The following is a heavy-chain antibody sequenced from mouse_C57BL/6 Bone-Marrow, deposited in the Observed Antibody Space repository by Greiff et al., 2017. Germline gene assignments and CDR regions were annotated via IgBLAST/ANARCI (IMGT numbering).Heavy chain of an antibody. CDR3: AGDRFGELGFDY. CDR1: GFPITSGYY. D-gene: IGHD4-1*01. Sequence: VKLMESGPGLVKPSQSLFLTCSITGFPITSGYYWIWIRQSPGKPLEWMGYITHSGETFYNPSLQSPISITREPSKNQFFLQLNSVTTEDTAMYYCAGDRFGELGFDYWGQGTTLTVSS. V-gene: IGHV12-3*01. J-gene: IGHJ2*01. CDR2: ITHSGET.